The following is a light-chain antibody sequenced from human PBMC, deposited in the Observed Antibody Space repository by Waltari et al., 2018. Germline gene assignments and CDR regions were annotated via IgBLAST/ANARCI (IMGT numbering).Light chain of an antibody. CDR1: ENVSKW. V-gene: IGKV1-5*03. J-gene: IGKJ2*01. Sequence: DIQMTQSPSTLSAPVGDRVPTTCRASENVSKWLAWYQQKPGKAPKLLVYKASTLRSGVPSRFSGSGSGTEFSLTISSLQPDDFATYYCQQSYTYSYTFGQGTKLEIK. CDR2: KAS. CDR3: QQSYTYSYT.